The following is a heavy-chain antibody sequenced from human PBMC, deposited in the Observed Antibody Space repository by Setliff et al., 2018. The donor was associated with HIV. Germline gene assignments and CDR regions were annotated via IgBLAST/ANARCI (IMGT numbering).Heavy chain of an antibody. CDR1: GYTFTTSG. J-gene: IGHJ4*02. D-gene: IGHD1-1*01. V-gene: IGHV1-8*02. CDR3: ARGHSGNDY. Sequence: GASVKVSCKTSGYTFTTSGISWVRQAPGQGLEWIGWINIYSGNTNYAQQFQGRVTMTRNTSISTAYMELSSLRSEDTAIYYCARGHSGNDYWGQGTLVTVSS. CDR2: INIYSGNT.